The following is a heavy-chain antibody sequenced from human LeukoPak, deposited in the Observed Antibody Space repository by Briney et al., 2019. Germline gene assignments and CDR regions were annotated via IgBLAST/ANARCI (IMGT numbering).Heavy chain of an antibody. CDR3: ASLYDFWSGYYFAFDI. CDR2: ISSSSSYI. D-gene: IGHD3-3*01. V-gene: IGHV3-21*04. J-gene: IGHJ3*02. Sequence: GGSLRLSCAASGFTFSSCSMNWVRQAPGKGLEWVSSISSSSSYIYYADSVKGRFTISRDNSKNTLYLQMNSLRAEDTAVYYCASLYDFWSGYYFAFDIWGQGTMVTVSS. CDR1: GFTFSSCS.